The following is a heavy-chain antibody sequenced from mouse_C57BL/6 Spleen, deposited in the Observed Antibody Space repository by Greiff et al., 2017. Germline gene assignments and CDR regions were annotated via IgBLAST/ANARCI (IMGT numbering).Heavy chain of an antibody. CDR3: ARIRDYYGSSYDAMYD. CDR2: INPYNGDT. Sequence: VQLKQSGPELVKPGDSVKISCKASGYSFTGYFMNWVMQSHGKSLEWIGCINPYNGDTFYNQKFKGKATLTVDKSSSTGHMELRSLTSEDSAVYYCARIRDYYGSSYDAMYDWGQGTSVTVSS. D-gene: IGHD1-1*01. V-gene: IGHV1-20*01. CDR1: GYSFTGYF. J-gene: IGHJ4*01.